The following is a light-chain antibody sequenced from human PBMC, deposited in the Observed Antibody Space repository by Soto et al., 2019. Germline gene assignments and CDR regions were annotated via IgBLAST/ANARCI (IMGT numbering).Light chain of an antibody. J-gene: IGKJ2*03. CDR3: LHDALFPYS. CDR2: GIS. Sequence: AIQMTQSPSSLSASVGDTVTFTCRASQAIRNDLGWFQQRPGKPPKLLIYGISILQTGVPSRFSGRGSGTDFTLTISGLQPEDFATDYCLHDALFPYSFGQGTRLEI. CDR1: QAIRND. V-gene: IGKV1-6*01.